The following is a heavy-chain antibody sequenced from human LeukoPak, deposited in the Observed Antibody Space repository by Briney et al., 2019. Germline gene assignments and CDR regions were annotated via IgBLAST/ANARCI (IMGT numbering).Heavy chain of an antibody. Sequence: PGGSLRLSCAASGFTFSSYAMSWVRQAPRKGLEWVSTITSSSSTIYYADSVRGRFTISRDNAKNSLYLQMNSLRDEDTAVYYCARDPHSLDYWGQGTLVTVSS. V-gene: IGHV3-48*02. CDR1: GFTFSSYA. CDR2: ITSSSSTI. CDR3: ARDPHSLDY. J-gene: IGHJ4*02.